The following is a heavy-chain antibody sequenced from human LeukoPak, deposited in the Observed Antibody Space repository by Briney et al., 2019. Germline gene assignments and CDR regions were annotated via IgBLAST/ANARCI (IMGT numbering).Heavy chain of an antibody. D-gene: IGHD2-2*01. J-gene: IGHJ5*02. V-gene: IGHV3-66*01. Sequence: PGGSLRLSCAASEFSVGSNYMTWVRQAPGKGLEWVSLIYSGGSTYYADSVKGRFTISRDNSKNTLYLQMNSLRAEDTAVHYCARGISVVPAAISWFDPWGQGTLVTVSS. CDR2: IYSGGST. CDR3: ARGISVVPAAISWFDP. CDR1: EFSVGSNY.